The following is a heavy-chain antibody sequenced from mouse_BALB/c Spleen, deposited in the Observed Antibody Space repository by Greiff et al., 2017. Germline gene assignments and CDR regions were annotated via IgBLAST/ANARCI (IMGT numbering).Heavy chain of an antibody. CDR3: ARVGGNYDFDY. CDR2: IDPRNGNT. Sequence: EVQRVESGAELVQPGASVKLSCTASGFNIKDTYMHWVKQRPEPGLDWIGRIDPRNGNTQYDPKFKGKATITADKSSNTAYLHLSSLTSEDTAVSYGARVGGNYDFDYWGQGTTLTVSS. J-gene: IGHJ2*01. CDR1: GFNIKDTY. D-gene: IGHD2-1*01. V-gene: IGHV14-3*02.